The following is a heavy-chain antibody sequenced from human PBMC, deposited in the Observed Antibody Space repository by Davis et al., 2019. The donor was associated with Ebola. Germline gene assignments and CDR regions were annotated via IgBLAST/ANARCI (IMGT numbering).Heavy chain of an antibody. CDR3: ARVHINYAYGINNYYYMDV. CDR1: GFTFSSYG. Sequence: PGGSLRLSCAASGFTFSSYGMHWVRQAPGKGLEWVAVIWYDGSNEDYADSVKGRFTISRDNSKNTLYLQMNSLRAEDTAVYYCARVHINYAYGINNYYYMDVWGKGTTVTVSS. D-gene: IGHD2-21*01. CDR2: IWYDGSNE. J-gene: IGHJ6*03. V-gene: IGHV3-33*01.